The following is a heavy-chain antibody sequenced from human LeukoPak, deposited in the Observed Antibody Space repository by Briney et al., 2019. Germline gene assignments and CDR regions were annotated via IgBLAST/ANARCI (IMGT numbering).Heavy chain of an antibody. Sequence: GGSPTLPWLASGFIFSSYSMNGVRQAPGKRLEWVSSISSSSSYIYYADSVKGRFTISRDNAKISLYLQMNSLRAEDTAVYYCATGDYGAFDMWGEGTMVTVSS. CDR1: GFIFSSYS. D-gene: IGHD4-17*01. J-gene: IGHJ3*02. CDR3: ATGDYGAFDM. CDR2: ISSSSSYI. V-gene: IGHV3-21*01.